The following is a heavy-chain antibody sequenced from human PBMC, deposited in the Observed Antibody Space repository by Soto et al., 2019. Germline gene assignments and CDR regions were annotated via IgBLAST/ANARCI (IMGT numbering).Heavy chain of an antibody. CDR3: ARSDGNCSGGSCYYYYMDV. Sequence: SETLSLTCTVSGGSISSYYWSWIRQPPGKGLEWIGYIYYSGSTNYNPSLKSRVTISVDTSKNQFSLKLSSVTAADTAVYYCARSDGNCSGGSCYYYYMDVWGKGTTVTVSS. J-gene: IGHJ6*03. D-gene: IGHD2-15*01. V-gene: IGHV4-59*08. CDR2: IYYSGST. CDR1: GGSISSYY.